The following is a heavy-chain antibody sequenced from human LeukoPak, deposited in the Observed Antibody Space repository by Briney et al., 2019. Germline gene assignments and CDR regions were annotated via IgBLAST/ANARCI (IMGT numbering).Heavy chain of an antibody. Sequence: GGSLRLSCAASGFTFSSYWMHWVRQAPGKGLVWVSRINSDGSSTSYADSVKGRFTISRDNAKNTLYLQMNSLRAEDTAVYYCALILPNSSGSYYDAFDIWGQGTMVTVSS. D-gene: IGHD3-10*01. CDR3: ALILPNSSGSYYDAFDI. CDR1: GFTFSSYW. CDR2: INSDGSST. J-gene: IGHJ3*02. V-gene: IGHV3-74*01.